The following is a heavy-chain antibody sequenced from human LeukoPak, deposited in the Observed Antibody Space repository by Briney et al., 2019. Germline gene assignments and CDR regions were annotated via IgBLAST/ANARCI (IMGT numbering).Heavy chain of an antibody. CDR3: AKAWRAYGDYHTFDI. Sequence: AGGSLRLSCVASGFTFSSYGMHWVRQAPGKGLEWVAVILYDGSNKYNADSVKGRFTISRDTSKNTLYLQMSSLRPEDTAVYYCAKAWRAYGDYHTFDIWGQGTMVTVSS. D-gene: IGHD4-17*01. V-gene: IGHV3-30*18. CDR2: ILYDGSNK. CDR1: GFTFSSYG. J-gene: IGHJ3*02.